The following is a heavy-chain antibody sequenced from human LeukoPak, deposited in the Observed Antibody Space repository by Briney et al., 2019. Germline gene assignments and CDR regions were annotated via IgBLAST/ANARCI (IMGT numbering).Heavy chain of an antibody. V-gene: IGHV3-23*01. CDR1: GFTFSLYA. CDR3: AKERTAMVADDAFDI. Sequence: PGGSLRLSCVASGFTFSLYAMSWVRQAPGKGLEWISAISGSGDNTYYADSVKGRFTISRDNSKNTLYLQMNSLRAEDTAVYYCAKERTAMVADDAFDIWGQGTMVTVSS. D-gene: IGHD5-18*01. J-gene: IGHJ3*02. CDR2: ISGSGDNT.